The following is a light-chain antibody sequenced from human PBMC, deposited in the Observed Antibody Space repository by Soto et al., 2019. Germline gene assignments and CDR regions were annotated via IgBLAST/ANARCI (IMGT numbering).Light chain of an antibody. Sequence: SVLTKAASLSGPPARSITISCSGTNSDVGGYNYVAWYQQHPGKVPRLMIYEVSNRPSGVSNRFSGSKSGSTASLTISGLQAEDEADYYCISYTSSSTSYVYGTGTKVTVL. CDR2: EVS. CDR1: NSDVGGYNY. CDR3: ISYTSSSTSYV. J-gene: IGLJ1*01. V-gene: IGLV2-14*01.